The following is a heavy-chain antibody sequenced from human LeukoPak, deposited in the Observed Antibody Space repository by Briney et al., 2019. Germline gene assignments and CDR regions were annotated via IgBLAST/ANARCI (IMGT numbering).Heavy chain of an antibody. D-gene: IGHD4-23*01. CDR3: ARGGNSYYFDY. J-gene: IGHJ4*02. CDR1: GYTFINYG. Sequence: ASVKVSCETSGYTFINYGISWVRQAPGQGLEWMGRINPNSGGTNYAQKFQGRVTMTRDTSISTAYMELSRLRSDDTAVYYCARGGNSYYFDYWGQGTLVTVSS. CDR2: INPNSGGT. V-gene: IGHV1-2*06.